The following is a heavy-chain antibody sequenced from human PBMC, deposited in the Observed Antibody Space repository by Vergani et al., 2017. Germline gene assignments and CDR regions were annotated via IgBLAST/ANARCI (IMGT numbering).Heavy chain of an antibody. J-gene: IGHJ1*01. V-gene: IGHV3-30*18. Sequence: VQLLESGGGLVQPGGSLRLSCAASGFTFSSYAMSWVRQAPGKGLEWVAVISYDGSNKYYADSVKGRFTISRDNSKNTLYLQMNSLRAEDTAVYYCAKDHGDYAEYFQHWGQGTLVTVSS. CDR3: AKDHGDYAEYFQH. CDR2: ISYDGSNK. CDR1: GFTFSSYA. D-gene: IGHD4-17*01.